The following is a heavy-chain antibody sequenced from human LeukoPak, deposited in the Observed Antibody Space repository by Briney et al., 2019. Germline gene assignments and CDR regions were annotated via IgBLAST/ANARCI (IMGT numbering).Heavy chain of an antibody. V-gene: IGHV1-69*13. J-gene: IGHJ4*02. CDR3: ARTLIGVCGPLDN. D-gene: IGHD2-8*01. CDR1: GGTFSRHA. Sequence: ASVKVSCKASGGTFSRHAISWVRQAPGQGLEWMGGIIPILGTGNYAENFQGRVTITADESTSTAYMELSSLRSEDTAVYYCARTLIGVCGPLDNWGQGSLVTVSS. CDR2: IIPILGTG.